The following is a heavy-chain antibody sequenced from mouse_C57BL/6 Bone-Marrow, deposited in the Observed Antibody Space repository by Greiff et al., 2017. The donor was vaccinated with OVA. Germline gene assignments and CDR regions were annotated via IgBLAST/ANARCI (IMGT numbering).Heavy chain of an antibody. Sequence: VQLQQPGAELVMPGASVKLSCKASGYTFTSYWMHWVKQRPGQGLEWIGEIDPSDSYTNYNQKFKGKSTVTVDKSSSTAYMQLSSLTSEDSAVYYCAKRYYDSSYFDYWGQGTTLTVSS. CDR1: GYTFTSYW. CDR3: AKRYYDSSYFDY. J-gene: IGHJ2*01. D-gene: IGHD1-1*01. CDR2: IDPSDSYT. V-gene: IGHV1-69*01.